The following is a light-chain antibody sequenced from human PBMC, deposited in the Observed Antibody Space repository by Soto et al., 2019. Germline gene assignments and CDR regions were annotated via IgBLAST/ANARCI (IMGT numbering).Light chain of an antibody. CDR3: LVSYSSTLYV. J-gene: IGLJ1*01. V-gene: IGLV7-46*01. CDR2: DTD. CDR1: TGAVTSGHY. Sequence: QAVVTQEPSLTVSPGGTVTLTCGSNTGAVTSGHYPYWFQQKPGQAPKTLLYDTDNKHSWTPARFSGSLLGGKAALTLSGAQPADESDYYWLVSYSSTLYVFGTGTKVTVL.